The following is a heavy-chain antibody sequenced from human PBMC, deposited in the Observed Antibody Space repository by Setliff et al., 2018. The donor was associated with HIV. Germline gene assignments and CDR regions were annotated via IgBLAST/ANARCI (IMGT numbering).Heavy chain of an antibody. J-gene: IGHJ6*03. V-gene: IGHV1-69*02. CDR2: IIPILGVA. Sequence: ASVKVSSKASRCTFNSHTINWVRQAPGQGLDWMGRIIPILGVANYAQRFQGKVTITADKSTSTAYMELTSLRFDDTAMYYCVRGVQSPPHYSYYYMDVWGEGTMVTVS. CDR3: VRGVQSPPHYSYYYMDV. CDR1: RCTFNSHT. D-gene: IGHD3-3*01.